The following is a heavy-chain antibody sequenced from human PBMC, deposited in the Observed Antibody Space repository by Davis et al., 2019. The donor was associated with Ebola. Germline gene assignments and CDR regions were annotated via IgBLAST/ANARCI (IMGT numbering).Heavy chain of an antibody. Sequence: SETLSLTCTVSGGSSRSSNYYWGWIRQPPGKGLEWIGDINHSGSTNYNPSLKSRVTISVDTSKNQFSLKLSSVTAADTAVYYCARPKHSYDSSGYYPYWGQGTLVTVSS. CDR1: GGSSRSSNYY. CDR3: ARPKHSYDSSGYYPY. CDR2: INHSGST. D-gene: IGHD3-22*01. J-gene: IGHJ4*02. V-gene: IGHV4-39*07.